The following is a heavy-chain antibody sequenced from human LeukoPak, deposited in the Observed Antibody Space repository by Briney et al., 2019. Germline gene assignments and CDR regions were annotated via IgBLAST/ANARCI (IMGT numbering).Heavy chain of an antibody. CDR2: ISAYNGNR. D-gene: IGHD5-12*01. V-gene: IGHV1-18*01. J-gene: IGHJ4*02. Sequence: ASVKVSCKASGYTFTSYGITWVRQAPGQGLEWMGWISAYNGNRDYLQKLQGRVTMTTDPSTSTAYMELRSLRSDDTAVYFCARAVGYSGYDREGLYFDYWGQGTLVTVSS. CDR3: ARAVGYSGYDREGLYFDY. CDR1: GYTFTSYG.